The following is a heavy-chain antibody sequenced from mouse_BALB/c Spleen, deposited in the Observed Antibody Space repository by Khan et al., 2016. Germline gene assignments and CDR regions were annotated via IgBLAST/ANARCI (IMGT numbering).Heavy chain of an antibody. CDR2: IYPGDGST. Sequence: QVQLQQSGPELVKPGASVKMSCKASGYTFTSYYIHWVKQRPGQGLEWIGWIYPGDGSTKYNEKFKGKATLTADKSSSTAYMLLSSLASEDSAYYLCGRQMSMDYWGQGTSVTVAS. CDR3: GRQMSMDY. CDR1: GYTFTSYY. J-gene: IGHJ4*01. V-gene: IGHV1S56*01.